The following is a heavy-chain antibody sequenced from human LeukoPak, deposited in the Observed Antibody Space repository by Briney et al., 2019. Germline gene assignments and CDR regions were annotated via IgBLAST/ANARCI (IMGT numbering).Heavy chain of an antibody. Sequence: SETLSLTCTVSGGSISSSSYYWGWIRQPPGKGLEWIGSIYYSGSTYYNPSLKSRVTISVDTSKNQFSLKLSSVTAADTAVYYCARDLVVVAAIDYWGQGTLVTVSS. CDR2: IYYSGST. J-gene: IGHJ4*02. D-gene: IGHD2-15*01. CDR1: GGSISSSSYY. V-gene: IGHV4-39*07. CDR3: ARDLVVVAAIDY.